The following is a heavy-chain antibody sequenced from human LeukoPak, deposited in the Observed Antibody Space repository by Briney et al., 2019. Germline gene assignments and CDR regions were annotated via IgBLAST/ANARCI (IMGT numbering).Heavy chain of an antibody. J-gene: IGHJ4*02. V-gene: IGHV3-30-3*01. CDR1: GFTFSSYA. CDR2: ISYDGSNK. Sequence: GGSLRLSCAASGFTFSSYAMHWVRQAPGKWLEWVAVISYDGSNKYYADSVKGRFTISRDNSKNTLYLQMNSLRAEDTAVYYCARAQDYRLVPFDYWGQGTLVTVSS. CDR3: ARAQDYRLVPFDY. D-gene: IGHD3-9*01.